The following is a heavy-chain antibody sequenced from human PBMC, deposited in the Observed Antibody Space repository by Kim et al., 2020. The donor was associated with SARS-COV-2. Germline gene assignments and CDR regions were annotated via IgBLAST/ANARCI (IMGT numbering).Heavy chain of an antibody. D-gene: IGHD5-12*01. CDR1: GYSFTSYW. V-gene: IGHV5-51*01. CDR2: IYPGDSDT. CDR3: ARDRMATYYYYYGMDV. Sequence: GESLKISCKGSGYSFTSYWIGWVRQMPGKGLEWMGIIYPGDSDTRYSPSFQGQVTISADKSISTAYLQWSSLKASDTAMYYCARDRMATYYYYYGMDVWGQGTTVTVSS. J-gene: IGHJ6*02.